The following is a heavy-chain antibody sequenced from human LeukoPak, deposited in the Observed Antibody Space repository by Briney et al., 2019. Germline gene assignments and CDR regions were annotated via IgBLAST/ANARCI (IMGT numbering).Heavy chain of an antibody. Sequence: GGSLRLSCAASGFTFDDYAMHWVRQGPGKGLEWVSLISGSSSYIYYADSVKGRFTISRDNAKKSLYLQMSSLRAEDTAVYYCAFYYYYGMDVWGQGTTVTVSS. CDR2: ISGSSSYI. CDR1: GFTFDDYA. V-gene: IGHV3-21*01. J-gene: IGHJ6*02. CDR3: AFYYYYGMDV.